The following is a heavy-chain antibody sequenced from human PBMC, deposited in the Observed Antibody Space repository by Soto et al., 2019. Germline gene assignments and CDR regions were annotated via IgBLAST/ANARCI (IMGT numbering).Heavy chain of an antibody. D-gene: IGHD2-15*01. V-gene: IGHV3-33*01. CDR2: IWYDGSNK. J-gene: IGHJ4*02. CDR1: GFTFSSYG. CDR3: ARSYCSGGSCLYYFAY. Sequence: QVQLVESGGGVVQPGRSLRLSCAASGFTFSSYGMHWVRQAPGKGLEWVAVIWYDGSNKYYADSVKGRFTISRDNCKNTLYLQMTSLRAEDTAVYYCARSYCSGGSCLYYFAYWGQGTLVTVSS.